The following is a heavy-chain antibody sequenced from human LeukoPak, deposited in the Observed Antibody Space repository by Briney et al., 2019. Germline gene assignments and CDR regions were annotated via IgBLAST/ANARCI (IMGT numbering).Heavy chain of an antibody. CDR1: GYTFTRYG. CDR3: AGSSSWYGQDY. Sequence: ASVRVSCKASGYTFTRYGMTWVRQAPGQGLEWMGWISGYNGNTNYAQKFQGRVTMTRDTSTSRVYMELRSLRPDDTAVYYCAGSSSWYGQDYWGQGTLVTVSS. CDR2: ISGYNGNT. J-gene: IGHJ4*02. D-gene: IGHD6-13*01. V-gene: IGHV1-18*01.